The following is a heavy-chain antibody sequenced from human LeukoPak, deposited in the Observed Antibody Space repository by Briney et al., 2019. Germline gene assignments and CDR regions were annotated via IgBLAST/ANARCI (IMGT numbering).Heavy chain of an antibody. CDR1: GFTFSSYA. D-gene: IGHD3-22*01. CDR2: ISYDGSNK. CDR3: ARSSDSYDSSGYYGY. J-gene: IGHJ4*02. V-gene: IGHV3-30*14. Sequence: YPGGSLRLSCAASGFTFSSYAMHWVRQAPGKGLEWVAVISYDGSNKYYADSVKGRFTISRDSSKNTLYLHMHSLRAEDTAVYYCARSSDSYDSSGYYGYWGQGTLVTVSS.